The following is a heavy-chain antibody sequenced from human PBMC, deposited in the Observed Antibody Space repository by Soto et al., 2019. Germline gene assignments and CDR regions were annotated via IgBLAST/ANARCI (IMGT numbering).Heavy chain of an antibody. V-gene: IGHV4-59*01. Sequence: SETLSLTCTVSGGSISSYYWSWIRKPPGKGLVGIGYIYYSGSNNYNPSLKCRVTISVDTSKNQFSLKLSSVTAADTSVYYCAGELYCSSTGCHDYWGQGTLVTVSS. D-gene: IGHD2-2*01. CDR3: AGELYCSSTGCHDY. CDR2: IYYSGSN. J-gene: IGHJ4*02. CDR1: GGSISSYY.